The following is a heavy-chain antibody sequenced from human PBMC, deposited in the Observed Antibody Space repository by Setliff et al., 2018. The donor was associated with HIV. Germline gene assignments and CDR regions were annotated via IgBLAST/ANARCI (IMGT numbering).Heavy chain of an antibody. V-gene: IGHV3-9*01. D-gene: IGHD2-2*02. CDR1: GFTFDDYA. J-gene: IGHJ4*02. Sequence: PGGSLRLSCAASGFTFDDYAMHWGRQAPGKGLEWVSGINWNSGAIAYADFVKGRFTISRDNAKNTLYLQMNSLRVEDTAVFYCVRDIGFNLYDHWGQGTLVTVSS. CDR2: INWNSGAI. CDR3: VRDIGFNLYDH.